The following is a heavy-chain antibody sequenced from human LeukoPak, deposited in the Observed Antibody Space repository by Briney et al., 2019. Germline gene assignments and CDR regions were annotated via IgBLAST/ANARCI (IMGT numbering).Heavy chain of an antibody. D-gene: IGHD2-2*01. CDR1: GYTFTDFG. V-gene: IGHV1-18*01. CDR3: VRGRGVPAASQYNWFDP. Sequence: GASVKVSCKASGYTFTDFGISWVRQAPGQGLEWMGWISAYNGNTKSAQKLQGRVTMSTDTSTSTAYMELRSLRSDDTAVYYCVRGRGVPAASQYNWFDPWGQGTLVTVSS. CDR2: ISAYNGNT. J-gene: IGHJ5*02.